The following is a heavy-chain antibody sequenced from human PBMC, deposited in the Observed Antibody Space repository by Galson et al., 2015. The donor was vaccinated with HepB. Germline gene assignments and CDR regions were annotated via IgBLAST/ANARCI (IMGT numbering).Heavy chain of an antibody. CDR2: IIPILGIA. Sequence: SVKVSCKASGGTFSSYAISWVRQAPGQGLEWMGRIIPILGIANYAQKFQGRVTITADKSTSTAYMELSSLRSEDTAVYYCAAHILTGYYPFDYWGQGTLVTVSS. CDR3: AAHILTGYYPFDY. D-gene: IGHD3-9*01. J-gene: IGHJ4*02. CDR1: GGTFSSYA. V-gene: IGHV1-69*04.